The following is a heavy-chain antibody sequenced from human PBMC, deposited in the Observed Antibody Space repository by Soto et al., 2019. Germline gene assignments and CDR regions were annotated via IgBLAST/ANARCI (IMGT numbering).Heavy chain of an antibody. Sequence: GGSLRLSCAASGFTFSTYAMTWVRQAPGKGLEWVSAISPSNGNTYYADSLKGRFTISRDNAKNSLYLQMNSLRAEDTAVYYCARAYYYGSSGFSPGGYWGQGTLVTVSS. CDR1: GFTFSTYA. CDR3: ARAYYYGSSGFSPGGY. CDR2: ISPSNGNT. V-gene: IGHV3-21*01. D-gene: IGHD3-22*01. J-gene: IGHJ4*02.